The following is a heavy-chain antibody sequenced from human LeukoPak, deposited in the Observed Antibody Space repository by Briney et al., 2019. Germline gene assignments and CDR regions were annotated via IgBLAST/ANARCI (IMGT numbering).Heavy chain of an antibody. D-gene: IGHD6-13*01. V-gene: IGHV3-66*01. CDR1: GFSVSTNY. Sequence: PGGSLRLSCAASGFSVSTNYVSWVHQAPGKGLEWVSLIYSGGSTLYADSVKGRFTISRDSSKNTVYLQMNSLRAEDTAVYYCAKDSYSKGDFWGQGVLVTVSS. CDR3: AKDSYSKGDF. J-gene: IGHJ4*02. CDR2: IYSGGST.